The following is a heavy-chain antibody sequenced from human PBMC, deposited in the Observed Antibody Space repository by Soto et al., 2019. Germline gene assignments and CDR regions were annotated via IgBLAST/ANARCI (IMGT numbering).Heavy chain of an antibody. D-gene: IGHD2-15*01. CDR1: GYTFTSYY. J-gene: IGHJ5*02. Sequence: ASVKVSCKASGYTFTSYYIHWVRQAPGQGLEWMGWINPITGGTNYAPKFQGRVTMTRDTSITTAYMELSRLRSDDTAVYYCARGEVVAAPTGPFDPWGQGTLVTVSS. V-gene: IGHV1-2*02. CDR3: ARGEVVAAPTGPFDP. CDR2: INPITGGT.